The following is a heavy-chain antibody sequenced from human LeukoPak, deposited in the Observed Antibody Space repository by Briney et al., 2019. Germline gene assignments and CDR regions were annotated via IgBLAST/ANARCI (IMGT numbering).Heavy chain of an antibody. V-gene: IGHV4-39*01. CDR3: ARPGYASSRNAASWFDP. D-gene: IGHD3-9*01. Sequence: PSETLSLTCTVSGGSISSSSYYWGWIRQPPGKGLEWIGSIYYSGTTYYNPSLKRRVTISVDTSKNQFSLKLSSVTAADTAVYYCARPGYASSRNAASWFDPWGQGTLVTVSS. J-gene: IGHJ5*02. CDR1: GGSISSSSYY. CDR2: IYYSGTT.